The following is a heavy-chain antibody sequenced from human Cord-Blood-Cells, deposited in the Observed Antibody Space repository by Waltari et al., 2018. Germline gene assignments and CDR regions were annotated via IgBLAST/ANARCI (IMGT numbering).Heavy chain of an antibody. D-gene: IGHD3-9*01. CDR3: ATMLYYDILTGYFDY. Sequence: QLQLQESGPGLVKPSETLSLTCTVSGGSISSSSYYWGWIRQPPGKGLEWIGSIYYSGRTYYNPSLKSRVTISVDTSKNQFSLKLSSVTAADTAVYYCATMLYYDILTGYFDYWGQGTLVTVSS. J-gene: IGHJ4*02. CDR1: GGSISSSSYY. V-gene: IGHV4-39*01. CDR2: IYYSGRT.